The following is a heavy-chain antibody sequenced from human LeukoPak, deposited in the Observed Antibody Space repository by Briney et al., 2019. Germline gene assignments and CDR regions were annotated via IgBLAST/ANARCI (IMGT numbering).Heavy chain of an antibody. CDR1: GYTFTSYD. CDR3: ARSGEMATIYYYYYGMDV. Sequence: ASVKVSCKASGYTFTSYDINWVRQATGQGLEWMGWMNPNSGNTGYAQKFQGRVTMTRNTSISTAYMELSSLRSEDTAVYYCARSGEMATIYYYYYGMDVWGQGTTVTVSS. D-gene: IGHD5-24*01. V-gene: IGHV1-8*01. CDR2: MNPNSGNT. J-gene: IGHJ6*02.